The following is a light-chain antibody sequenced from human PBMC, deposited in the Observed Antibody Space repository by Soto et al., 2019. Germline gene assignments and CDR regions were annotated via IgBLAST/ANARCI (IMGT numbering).Light chain of an antibody. CDR2: GAS. Sequence: DIQMTQSPSSLSASVGDRVTITCRASRNGNNFLNWYQQRPGKAPDLLIYGASRLQIGVPSRFTGSGSETDFTLTISSLQPEDFATYFCQQSFSFPPTFGQGTRLEIK. CDR1: RNGNNF. V-gene: IGKV1-39*01. CDR3: QQSFSFPPT. J-gene: IGKJ5*01.